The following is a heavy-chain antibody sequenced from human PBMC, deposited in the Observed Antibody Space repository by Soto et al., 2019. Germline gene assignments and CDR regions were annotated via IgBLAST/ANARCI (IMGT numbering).Heavy chain of an antibody. CDR3: AKEVTGDWYFDL. V-gene: IGHV3-30*18. CDR2: ISYDGSNK. CDR1: GFTFSSYG. Sequence: GGSLRLSCAASGFTFSSYGMHWVRQAPGKGLEWVAVISYDGSNKYYADSVKGRFTISRDNSKNTLYLQMNSLRAEDTAVYYCAKEVTGDWYFDLWGRGTLVTVSS. J-gene: IGHJ2*01. D-gene: IGHD5-18*01.